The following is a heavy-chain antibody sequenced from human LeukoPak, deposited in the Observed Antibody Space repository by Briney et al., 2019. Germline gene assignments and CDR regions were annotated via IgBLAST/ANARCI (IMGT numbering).Heavy chain of an antibody. CDR3: ARKETATQGFDY. V-gene: IGHV3-21*01. J-gene: IGHJ4*02. CDR1: GFTFSSYS. CDR2: ISSSSSYI. Sequence: KTGGSLRLSCAASGFTFSSYSMNWVRQAPGKGLEWVSSISSSSSYIYYADSVKGRFTISRDNAKNSLYLQMNSLRAEDTAVYYCARKETATQGFDYWGQGTLVTVSS. D-gene: IGHD5-18*01.